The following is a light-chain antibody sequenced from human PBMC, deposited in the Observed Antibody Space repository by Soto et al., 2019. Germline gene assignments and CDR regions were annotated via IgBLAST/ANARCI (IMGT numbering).Light chain of an antibody. Sequence: ENILTQSPGTLSLYPGERATLSCRASQSVSSSYLAWYQQKPGQAPSLLIYGASRRATGIPDRFSGSGSGTDFTLTISRLEPEDFAVYYCQQYDSSPITFGQGTRLE. V-gene: IGKV3-20*01. J-gene: IGKJ5*01. CDR3: QQYDSSPIT. CDR2: GAS. CDR1: QSVSSSY.